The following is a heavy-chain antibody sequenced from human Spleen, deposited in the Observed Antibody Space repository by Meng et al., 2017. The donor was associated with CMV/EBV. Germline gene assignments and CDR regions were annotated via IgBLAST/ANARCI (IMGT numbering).Heavy chain of an antibody. CDR2: IKQDGTEK. CDR3: ARGQYVLRFLEWLPPLGY. V-gene: IGHV3-7*01. Sequence: GESLKISCVASGFSFGEHALNWVRQAPGKGLEWVANIKQDGTEKYYVDSVKGRFTISRDNAKNSLYLQMNSLRAEDTAVYYCARGQYVLRFLEWLPPLGYWGQGTLVTVSS. CDR1: GFSFGEHA. D-gene: IGHD3-3*01. J-gene: IGHJ4*02.